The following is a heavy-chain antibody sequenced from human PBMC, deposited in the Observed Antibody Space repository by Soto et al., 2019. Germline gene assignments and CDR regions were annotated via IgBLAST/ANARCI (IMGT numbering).Heavy chain of an antibody. CDR3: ASTVTTNGWYGMDV. Sequence: GESLKISCKGSGYSLTSYWISWVRQMPGKGLEWMGRIDPSDSYTNYSPSFQGHVTISADKSISTAYLQWSSLKASDTAMYYCASTVTTNGWYGMDVWGQGTTVTVSS. D-gene: IGHD4-4*01. CDR1: GYSLTSYW. V-gene: IGHV5-10-1*01. J-gene: IGHJ6*02. CDR2: IDPSDSYT.